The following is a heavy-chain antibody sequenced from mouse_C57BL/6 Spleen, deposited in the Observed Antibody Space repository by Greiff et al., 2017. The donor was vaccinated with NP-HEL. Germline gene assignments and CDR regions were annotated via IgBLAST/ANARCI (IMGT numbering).Heavy chain of an antibody. CDR1: GYTFTSYG. CDR3: ARRSPDSSGFDY. Sequence: QVQLQQSGAELARPGASVKLSCKASGYTFTSYGISWVKQRTGQGLEWIGEIYPRSGNTYYNEKFKGKATLTADKSSSTAYMELRSLTSEDSAVYFCARRSPDSSGFDYWGQGTTLTVSS. J-gene: IGHJ2*01. CDR2: IYPRSGNT. V-gene: IGHV1-81*01. D-gene: IGHD3-2*02.